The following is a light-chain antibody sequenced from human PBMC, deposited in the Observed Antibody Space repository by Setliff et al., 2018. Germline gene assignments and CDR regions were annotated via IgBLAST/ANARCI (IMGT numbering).Light chain of an antibody. CDR1: SIDVSGYNY. CDR3: SSYTGGNNVV. Sequence: QSALTQPPSASGSPGQSVTISCAGTSIDVSGYNYVFRYNYVSWYQQYPGKAPKLLISEVTKRPSGVPDRFSGSKSGNTASLTVSGLQAEDEADYYCSSYTGGNNVVFGGGTKGTVL. V-gene: IGLV2-8*01. J-gene: IGLJ2*01. CDR2: EVT.